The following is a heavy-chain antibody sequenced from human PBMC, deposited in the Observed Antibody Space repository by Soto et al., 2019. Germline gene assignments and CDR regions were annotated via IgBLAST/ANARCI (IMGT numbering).Heavy chain of an antibody. CDR1: GFTFRSYA. CDR2: NSGSGIST. CDR3: AKEPVSPDWYFDP. Sequence: DVQLLESGGGLVQPGGSLRLSCAASGFTFRSYAMSWVRQAPGKGLEWVSGNSGSGISTHYADSVKGRFTVSRDNSKNTLELQMNSLRAEDTAVYTCAKEPVSPDWYFDPWGRGTLVTVSS. V-gene: IGHV3-23*01. J-gene: IGHJ2*01.